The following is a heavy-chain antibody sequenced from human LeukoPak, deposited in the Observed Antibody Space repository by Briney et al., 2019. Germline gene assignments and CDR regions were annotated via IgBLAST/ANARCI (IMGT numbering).Heavy chain of an antibody. CDR3: ARVDSMVSTLGPIDT. D-gene: IGHD5/OR15-5a*01. CDR1: GGTLNSYG. CDR2: IIPIFGAT. V-gene: IGHV1-69*05. J-gene: IGHJ5*02. Sequence: GSSVKVSCKASGGTLNSYGFSWVRQAPGQGLEWRGGIIPIFGATKYGQRFQGRLTITTDESTSTSYMELSSLTSEDTAVYYCARVDSMVSTLGPIDTWGQGTLVTVSS.